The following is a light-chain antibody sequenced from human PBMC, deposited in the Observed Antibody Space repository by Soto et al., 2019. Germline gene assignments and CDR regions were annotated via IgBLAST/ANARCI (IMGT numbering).Light chain of an antibody. CDR3: QVSAVWPS. V-gene: IGKV3-11*01. CDR2: DAS. J-gene: IGKJ1*01. CDR1: QSVSTS. Sequence: IVLTQSPVTLALSPGESAVLSCRASQSVSTSLAWYQHKPGQAPRLFIYDASKRAPGIPARFTGSGSGTDFSLTISSLEPEDIAVYYCQVSAVWPSFGQGTKVDIK.